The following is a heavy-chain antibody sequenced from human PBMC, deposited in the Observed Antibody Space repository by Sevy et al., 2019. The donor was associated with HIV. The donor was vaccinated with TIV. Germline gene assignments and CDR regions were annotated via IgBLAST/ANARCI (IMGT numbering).Heavy chain of an antibody. V-gene: IGHV3-23*01. Sequence: GGSLRLSCAASGFTFSSYAMSWVRQAPGKGLEWVSAISGSGVSTYYADSVKGRFTISRDNSKNTLYLQMNSLRAEDTAVYYCAKYNYYDGGGEGFDSWGQGTLVTVSS. J-gene: IGHJ4*02. CDR2: ISGSGVST. CDR1: GFTFSSYA. D-gene: IGHD3-22*01. CDR3: AKYNYYDGGGEGFDS.